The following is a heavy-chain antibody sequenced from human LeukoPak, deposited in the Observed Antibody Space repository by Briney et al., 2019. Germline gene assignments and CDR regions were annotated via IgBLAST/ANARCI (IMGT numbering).Heavy chain of an antibody. J-gene: IGHJ3*01. D-gene: IGHD6-13*01. CDR1: GFTLGDFA. CDR3: TRDTRGGVSAAGPV. Sequence: GGSLRLSCTVSGFTLGDFATSWFRQAPGKGLEWVGFIRGKAYGGTTEYAASVKGRFTISRDDSKSIAYLQMNSLKTEDTAVYYCTRDTRGGVSAAGPVWGQGTMVTVSS. V-gene: IGHV3-49*03. CDR2: IRGKAYGGTT.